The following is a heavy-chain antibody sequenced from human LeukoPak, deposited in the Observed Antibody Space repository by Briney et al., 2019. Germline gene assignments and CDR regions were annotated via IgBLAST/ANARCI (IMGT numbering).Heavy chain of an antibody. CDR1: GFTFSSYA. Sequence: GGSLRLSCSASGFTFSSYAMHWVRQAPGKGLEYVSAISSNGGSTYSADSVKGRFTISRDNSKNTLYLQMSSLRAEDTAVYYCVKLDLPAGASHDAFDIWDQGTMVTVSS. D-gene: IGHD2-15*01. CDR3: VKLDLPAGASHDAFDI. J-gene: IGHJ3*02. V-gene: IGHV3-64D*06. CDR2: ISSNGGST.